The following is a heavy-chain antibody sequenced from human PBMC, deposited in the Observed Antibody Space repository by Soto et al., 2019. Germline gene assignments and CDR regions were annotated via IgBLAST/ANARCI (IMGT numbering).Heavy chain of an antibody. CDR2: ISGSSGDT. J-gene: IGHJ4*02. Sequence: GSLRLSWAASGFTFTIYTMSWVRQAPGKGLEWVSGISGSSGDTYYADSVKGRFTISRDISENTLYLQMNSLRAEDTAVYYCARASYCSGDTCFSYFDYWGQGTLVTVSS. D-gene: IGHD2-15*01. CDR1: GFTFTIYT. CDR3: ARASYCSGDTCFSYFDY. V-gene: IGHV3-23*01.